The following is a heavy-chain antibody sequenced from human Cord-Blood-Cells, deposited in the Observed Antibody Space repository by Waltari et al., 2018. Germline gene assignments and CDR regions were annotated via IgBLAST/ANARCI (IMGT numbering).Heavy chain of an antibody. CDR2: IWYDGSNK. CDR3: ARANRFDY. J-gene: IGHJ4*02. Sequence: VQLLESGGGVVQPGRSLRLSCAASAFTFSSYGMHWVRQASGKGLEWVAVIWYDGSNKYYADSVKGRFTISRDNSKNTLYLQMNSLRAEDTAVYYCARANRFDYWGQGTLVTVSS. V-gene: IGHV3-33*01. D-gene: IGHD7-27*01. CDR1: AFTFSSYG.